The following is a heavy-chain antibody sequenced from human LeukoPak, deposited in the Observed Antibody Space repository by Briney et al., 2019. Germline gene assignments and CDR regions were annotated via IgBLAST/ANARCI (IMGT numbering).Heavy chain of an antibody. CDR3: ARVPHWEYYYGMDV. CDR2: IYYSGST. D-gene: IGHD1-26*01. J-gene: IGHJ6*02. V-gene: IGHV4-59*01. Sequence: PSETLPLTCTVSGGSISSYYWSWIRQPPGKGLEWIGYIYYSGSTNYNPSLKSRVTISVDTSKNQFSLKLSSVTAADTAVYYCARVPHWEYYYGMDVWGQGTTVTVSS. CDR1: GGSISSYY.